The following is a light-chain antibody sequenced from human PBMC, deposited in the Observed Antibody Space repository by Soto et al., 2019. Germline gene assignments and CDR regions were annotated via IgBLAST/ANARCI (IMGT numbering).Light chain of an antibody. J-gene: IGKJ5*01. V-gene: IGKV1-5*01. CDR3: QQYDDPSIT. CDR2: DAS. Sequence: DIQITQSPSSLSASLGDIFTITFRASQSISGWLAWFQQKPGKAPKLLIYDASKLETGVPSRFIGSGSGTHFTFTISSLQAEDFATYYCQQYDDPSITFGQGTRLEIK. CDR1: QSISGW.